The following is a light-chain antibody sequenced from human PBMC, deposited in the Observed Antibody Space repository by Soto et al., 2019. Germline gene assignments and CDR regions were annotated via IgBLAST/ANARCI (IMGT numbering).Light chain of an antibody. J-gene: IGLJ1*01. V-gene: IGLV2-8*01. Sequence: QSALTQPPSASGSPGQSVTISCTGTSSDVGGYKYVSWYQQHPGKAPKLMIYEVSKRPSGVPDRFSGSKSGNTASLTVSGLQAEDEADYYCSSYAGGTFDVFGTGTKLTVL. CDR2: EVS. CDR1: SSDVGGYKY. CDR3: SSYAGGTFDV.